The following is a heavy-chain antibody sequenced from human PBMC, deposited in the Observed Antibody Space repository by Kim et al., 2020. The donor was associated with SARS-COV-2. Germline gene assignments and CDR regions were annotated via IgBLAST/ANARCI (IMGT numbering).Heavy chain of an antibody. V-gene: IGHV3-30*04. CDR1: GFTFSSYA. D-gene: IGHD6-19*01. J-gene: IGHJ6*02. Sequence: GGSLRLSCAASGFTFSSYAMHWVRQAPGKGLEWVAVISYDGSNKYYADSVKGRFTISRDNSKNTLYLQMNSLRAEDTAVYYCARSVRGQWLAPSMDVWGQGTTVTVSS. CDR2: ISYDGSNK. CDR3: ARSVRGQWLAPSMDV.